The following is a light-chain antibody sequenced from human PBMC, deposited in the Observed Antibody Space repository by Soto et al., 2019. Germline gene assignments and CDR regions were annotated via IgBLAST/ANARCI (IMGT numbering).Light chain of an antibody. Sequence: DIPLTQSPSSLSASVGDRITISCRALQSVSTYLNWYQLMPGKAPKLLINGASNLNSRVPSRFIGRGSDTDVTLIITSLQPEDVATYYCQQSFSTHPCTFGPGTRVDIK. V-gene: IGKV1-39*01. CDR1: QSVSTY. CDR2: GAS. J-gene: IGKJ3*01. CDR3: QQSFSTHPCT.